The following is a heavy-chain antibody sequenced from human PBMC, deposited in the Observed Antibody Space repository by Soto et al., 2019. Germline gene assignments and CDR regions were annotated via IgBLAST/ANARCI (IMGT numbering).Heavy chain of an antibody. Sequence: SHTCGVAGGSFTSNNWWTWISQPPGQGLEWIGEIYRTGSTNYNPSLKSRVTISLDKSENQFSLKVTSLTAADTAVYYCASRDPGTSVDYWGKGTLVPVSS. V-gene: IGHV4-4*02. J-gene: IGHJ4*02. CDR2: IYRTGST. CDR3: ASRDPGTSVDY. D-gene: IGHD1-7*01. CDR1: GGSFTSNNW.